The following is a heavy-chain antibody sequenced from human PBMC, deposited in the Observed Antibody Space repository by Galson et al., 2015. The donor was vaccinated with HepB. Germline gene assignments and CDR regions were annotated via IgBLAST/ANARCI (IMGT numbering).Heavy chain of an antibody. V-gene: IGHV3-30-3*01. Sequence: SLRLSCAASGFTFSSYAMHWVRQAPGKGLEWVAVISYDGSNKYYADSVKGRFTISRDNSKNTLYLQMNSLRAEDTAVYYCASSGLTYDFWSGYYLNSWGQGTLVTVSS. D-gene: IGHD3-3*01. CDR2: ISYDGSNK. CDR1: GFTFSSYA. CDR3: ASSGLTYDFWSGYYLNS. J-gene: IGHJ4*02.